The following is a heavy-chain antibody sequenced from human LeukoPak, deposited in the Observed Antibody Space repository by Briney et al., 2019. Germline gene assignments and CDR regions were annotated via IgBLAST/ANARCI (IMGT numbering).Heavy chain of an antibody. J-gene: IGHJ6*02. CDR1: GYTFTTSG. V-gene: IGHV1-18*01. D-gene: IGHD5-24*01. CDR2: ISPYNGNT. Sequence: GASVKVSCKASGYTFTTSGISWVRQAPGQGLEWMGWISPYNGNTNYAQKVQGRVTMTTDTSTSTAHMELRTLRSDDTAVYYCAHMAPYYYYGMDVWGQGTTVTVSS. CDR3: AHMAPYYYYGMDV.